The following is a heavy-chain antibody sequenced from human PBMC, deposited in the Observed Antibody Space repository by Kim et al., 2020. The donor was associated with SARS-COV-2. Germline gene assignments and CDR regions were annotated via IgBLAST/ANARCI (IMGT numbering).Heavy chain of an antibody. D-gene: IGHD3-16*01. CDR3: ATRILASRGG. CDR2: VHSGGTT. CDR1: GDSVSSTAYF. V-gene: IGHV4-39*01. Sequence: SETLSLTCTVSGDSVSSTAYFWVWIRQPPGKGLGWIGSVHSGGTTSYNPSLRSRLTISMDTSKNQFSLNLMSVTAADTAVYYCATRILASRGGWGQGTLVTVSS. J-gene: IGHJ4*02.